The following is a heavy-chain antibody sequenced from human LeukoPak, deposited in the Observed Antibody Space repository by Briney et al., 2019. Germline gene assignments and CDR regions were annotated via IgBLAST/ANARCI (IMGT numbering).Heavy chain of an antibody. Sequence: PSETLSLTCTVSGGSISSYYWSWIRQPPGKGLEWIGYIYYSGSTNYNPSLKSRVTISVDTSKNQFSLKLSSVTAADTAVYYCARGSLVLYGFTQHYFDYWGQGTLVTVSS. D-gene: IGHD2-8*01. J-gene: IGHJ4*02. V-gene: IGHV4-59*08. CDR1: GGSISSYY. CDR3: ARGSLVLYGFTQHYFDY. CDR2: IYYSGST.